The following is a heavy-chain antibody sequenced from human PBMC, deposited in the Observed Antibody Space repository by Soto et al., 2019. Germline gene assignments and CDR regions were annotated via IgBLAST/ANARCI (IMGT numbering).Heavy chain of an antibody. CDR3: AITSSSWSPPSD. CDR1: GDTFSTYP. CDR2: IIPILRIA. V-gene: IGHV1-69*02. Sequence: QVQLVQSGAEVKKPGSSVKVSCQASGDTFSTYPINWVRQAPGQGLEWMGRIIPILRIANYAQNFQGRVTITADKSTSTAYMELSSLRSEDTALSYSAITSSSWSPPSDWGHGTLVTVSS. D-gene: IGHD6-13*01. J-gene: IGHJ4*01.